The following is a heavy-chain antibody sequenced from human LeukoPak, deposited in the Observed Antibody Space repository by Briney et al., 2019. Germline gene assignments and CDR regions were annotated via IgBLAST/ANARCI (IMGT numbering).Heavy chain of an antibody. CDR3: ASSPFNWNDVTFDF. Sequence: GGSLRLSCAASGFTFSRYWMSWVRQAPGKGLEWVANIKQDGSEKYYVDSAKGRFTISRDNAKNSLYLQMNSLRAEDTAVYYCASSPFNWNDVTFDFWGQGTLVTVSS. V-gene: IGHV3-7*02. CDR1: GFTFSRYW. CDR2: IKQDGSEK. D-gene: IGHD1-1*01. J-gene: IGHJ4*02.